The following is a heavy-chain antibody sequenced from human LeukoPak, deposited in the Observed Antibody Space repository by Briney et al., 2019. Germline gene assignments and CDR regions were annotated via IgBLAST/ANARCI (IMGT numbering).Heavy chain of an antibody. CDR2: ITGSSDST. CDR3: AKGSAAARPYYFDY. CDR1: GFTFSSYV. J-gene: IGHJ4*02. D-gene: IGHD6-6*01. Sequence: GGSLRLSCAASGFTFSSYVMSWVRQAPGKGLEWVSAITGSSDSTYYADSVKGRFTISRDNSKNTLYLQMNSLRAEDTAVYYCAKGSAAARPYYFDYWGQGTLVTVSS. V-gene: IGHV3-23*01.